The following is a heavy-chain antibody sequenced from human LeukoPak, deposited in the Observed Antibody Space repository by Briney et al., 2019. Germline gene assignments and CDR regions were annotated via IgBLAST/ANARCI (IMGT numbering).Heavy chain of an antibody. CDR3: LKDPRYNWSR. J-gene: IGHJ4*02. CDR2: IRGGDGTT. Sequence: GGSLRLSCAASGFTFSNYAMNWVRQAPGKGQEWVSTIRGGDGTTYYADSVKGRFTISRDNSKNTLYLQMNSLRADDTALYYCLKDPRYNWSRWGQGTLVIVSS. D-gene: IGHD1-20*01. CDR1: GFTFSNYA. V-gene: IGHV3-23*01.